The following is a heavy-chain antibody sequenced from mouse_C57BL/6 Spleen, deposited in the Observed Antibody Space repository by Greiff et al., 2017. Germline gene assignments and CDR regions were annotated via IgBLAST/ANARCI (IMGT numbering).Heavy chain of an antibody. J-gene: IGHJ1*03. CDR1: GYTFTSYW. Sequence: QVQLQQSGAELVKPGASVKMSCKASGYTFTSYWITWVKQRPGQGLEWIGDIYPGSGSTNYNEKFKSKATLTVDTSSSTAYMQLSSLTSEDSAVYYCAREGDYGSSSDFDVWGTETTGTVSS. D-gene: IGHD1-1*01. V-gene: IGHV1-55*01. CDR2: IYPGSGST. CDR3: AREGDYGSSSDFDV.